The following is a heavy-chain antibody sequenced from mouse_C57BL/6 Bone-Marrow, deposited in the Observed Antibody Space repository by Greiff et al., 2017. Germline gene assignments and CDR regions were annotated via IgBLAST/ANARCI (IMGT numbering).Heavy chain of an antibody. CDR2: INPSSGYT. Sequence: QVQLKESGAELARPGASVKMSCKASGYTFTSYTMHWVKQRPGQGLEWIGYINPSSGYTKYNQKFKDKATLTADKSSSTAYMKLSSLTSEDSAVYYCARYYYGSSPFDYWGQGTTLTVSS. J-gene: IGHJ2*01. CDR3: ARYYYGSSPFDY. D-gene: IGHD1-1*01. V-gene: IGHV1-4*01. CDR1: GYTFTSYT.